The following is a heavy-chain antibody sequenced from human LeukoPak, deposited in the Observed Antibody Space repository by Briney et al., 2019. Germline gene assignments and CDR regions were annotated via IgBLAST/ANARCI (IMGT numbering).Heavy chain of an antibody. J-gene: IGHJ4*02. Sequence: SVKVSCKASGGTFSGYAISWVRQAPGQGLEWMGRIIPIFGTANYAQKFQGRVTITTDESTSTAYMELSSLRSEDTAVYYCAREAPRITIFGVVIRYFDYWGQGTLVTVSS. V-gene: IGHV1-69*05. CDR3: AREAPRITIFGVVIRYFDY. CDR2: IIPIFGTA. CDR1: GGTFSGYA. D-gene: IGHD3-3*01.